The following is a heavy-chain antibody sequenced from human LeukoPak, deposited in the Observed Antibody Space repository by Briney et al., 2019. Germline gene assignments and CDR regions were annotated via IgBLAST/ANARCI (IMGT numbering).Heavy chain of an antibody. CDR1: GYSFTSYW. CDR2: IDPSDSYT. V-gene: IGHV5-10-1*01. J-gene: IGHJ4*02. CDR3: ARLFVDTAMGTADFGY. Sequence: GESLRISCKGSGYSFTSYWITWVRQMPGKVVEWMGRIDPSDSYTNYSPSFQGHVTISVDKSISTAYLQWSSLKASDTAMYYCARLFVDTAMGTADFGYWGQGTLVTVSS. D-gene: IGHD5-18*01.